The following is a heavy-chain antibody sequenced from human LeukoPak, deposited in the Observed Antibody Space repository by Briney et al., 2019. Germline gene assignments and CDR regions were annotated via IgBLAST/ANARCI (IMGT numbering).Heavy chain of an antibody. J-gene: IGHJ4*02. CDR2: IRSKAYGGTT. V-gene: IGHV3-49*04. D-gene: IGHD1-26*01. Sequence: GGSLRLSCTASGFTFGDYAMSWVRQAPGKGLGWVGFIRSKAYGGTTEYAASVKGRFTISRDDSKSIAYLQMNSLKTEDTAVYYCTRDGSGSYGRYYFDYWGQGTLVTVSS. CDR1: GFTFGDYA. CDR3: TRDGSGSYGRYYFDY.